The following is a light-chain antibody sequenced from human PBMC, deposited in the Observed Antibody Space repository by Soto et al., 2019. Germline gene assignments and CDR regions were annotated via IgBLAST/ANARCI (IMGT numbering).Light chain of an antibody. V-gene: IGLV1-44*01. Sequence: QSVLTQPPSASGTPGQRVTISCSGGSSNIGSNTVNWYQQLPGTAPKLLIYINNQRPSGVPDRFSGSKSGTSASLAISGLQSGDEADYYCEACDDSLNGDVFGTGTKLTVL. CDR2: INN. CDR1: SSNIGSNT. J-gene: IGLJ1*01. CDR3: EACDDSLNGDV.